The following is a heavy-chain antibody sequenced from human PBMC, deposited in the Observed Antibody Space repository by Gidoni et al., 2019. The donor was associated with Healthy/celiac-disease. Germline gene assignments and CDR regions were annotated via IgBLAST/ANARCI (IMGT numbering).Heavy chain of an antibody. Sequence: QVTLRESGPALVKPTQTLTLTCTFSGFTLSTRGMCVSWIRQPPGKALEWLELIDWDDDKCYSTSLKTRLTISKDTSKIQLVLTITNIAPVDTATYYCARGSYFYFWSGSGGGDFHYWVQVTLVTVSS. V-gene: IGHV2-70*01. CDR3: ARGSYFYFWSGSGGGDFHY. CDR2: IDWDDDK. D-gene: IGHD3-3*01. CDR1: GFTLSTRGMC. J-gene: IGHJ4*02.